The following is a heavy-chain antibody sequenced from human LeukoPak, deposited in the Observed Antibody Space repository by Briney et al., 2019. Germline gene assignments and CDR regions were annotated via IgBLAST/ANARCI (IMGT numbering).Heavy chain of an antibody. CDR1: GGSISSYY. CDR3: AGPGGGENYYYYGMDV. Sequence: PSETLSLTCTVSGGSISSYYWSWIRQPAGKGLEWIGRIYTSGSTNYNPSLKSRVTMSVDTSKNQSSLKLSSVTAADTAVYYCAGPGGGENYYYYGMDVWGQGTTVTVSS. V-gene: IGHV4-4*07. CDR2: IYTSGST. D-gene: IGHD2-21*01. J-gene: IGHJ6*02.